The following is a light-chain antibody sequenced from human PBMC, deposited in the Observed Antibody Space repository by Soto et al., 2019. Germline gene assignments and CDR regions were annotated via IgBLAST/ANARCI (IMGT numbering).Light chain of an antibody. CDR3: ISYASINTSV. CDR1: SSDVGGYDY. J-gene: IGLJ1*01. CDR2: DVT. V-gene: IGLV2-14*01. Sequence: CVLTQPAYVSGSAGEWITISCTGTSSDVGGYDYVSWYQQHPGKAPKLMIYDVTNRPSGVSNRFSGSKSGNTASLTISGLQAEDEADYYCISYASINTSVFGTGTKVTVL.